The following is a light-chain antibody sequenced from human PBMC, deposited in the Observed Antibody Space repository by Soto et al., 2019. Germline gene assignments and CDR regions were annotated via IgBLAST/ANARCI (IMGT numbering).Light chain of an antibody. CDR3: QQSYSTPRT. CDR1: QSISSY. V-gene: IGKV1-39*01. CDR2: AAS. Sequence: DIQMTQSPSSLSASVGDRVTITCRASQSISSYLNWYQQKPGKAPKLLIYAASSLQSGVPSRFSGSGSGTDFTLTSSSLQHEDFATYYCQQSYSTPRTFGQGTKVEIK. J-gene: IGKJ1*01.